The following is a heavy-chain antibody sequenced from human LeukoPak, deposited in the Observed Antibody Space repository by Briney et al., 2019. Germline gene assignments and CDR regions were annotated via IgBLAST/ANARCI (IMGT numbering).Heavy chain of an antibody. J-gene: IGHJ4*02. CDR2: ISYDGSNK. CDR3: ARAVGSSSWYWVGYFDY. Sequence: GGSLRLSCAASGFTFSSYAMHWVRQAPGKGLEWVAVISYDGSNKYYADSVKGRFTISRDNSKNTLYLQMNSLRAEDTAVYYCARAVGSSSWYWVGYFDYWGQGTLVTVSS. CDR1: GFTFSSYA. V-gene: IGHV3-30-3*01. D-gene: IGHD6-13*01.